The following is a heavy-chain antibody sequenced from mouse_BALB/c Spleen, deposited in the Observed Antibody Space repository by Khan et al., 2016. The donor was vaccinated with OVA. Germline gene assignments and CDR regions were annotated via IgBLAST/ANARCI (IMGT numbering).Heavy chain of an antibody. Sequence: EVELVESGGGLVQPGGSRKLSCAASGFTFSHFGMHWVRQAPEKGLEWVAYISSGSATIYYADTMKGRFTISRDNPKNTLFLHMTSLRSEDTAMYYCARWKITTWYFDVWGAGTTVTVSS. J-gene: IGHJ1*01. CDR1: GFTFSHFG. CDR2: ISSGSATI. CDR3: ARWKITTWYFDV. V-gene: IGHV5-17*02. D-gene: IGHD2-4*01.